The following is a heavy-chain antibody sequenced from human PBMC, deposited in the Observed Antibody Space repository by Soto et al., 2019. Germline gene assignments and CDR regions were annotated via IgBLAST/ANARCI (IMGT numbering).Heavy chain of an antibody. J-gene: IGHJ4*02. V-gene: IGHV1-69*06. Sequence: SVKVSCKASGGTFSSYAISWVRQAPGQGLEWMGGIIPIFGTANYAQKFQGRVTITADKSTSTAYMELSSLRSEDTAVYYCAREIAAAGSPFDYWGQGILVTVSS. CDR3: AREIAAAGSPFDY. CDR2: IIPIFGTA. D-gene: IGHD6-13*01. CDR1: GGTFSSYA.